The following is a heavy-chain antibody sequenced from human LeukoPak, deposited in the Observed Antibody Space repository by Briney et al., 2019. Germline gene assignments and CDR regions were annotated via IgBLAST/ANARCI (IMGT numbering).Heavy chain of an antibody. D-gene: IGHD2-15*01. CDR2: INPNSGGT. J-gene: IGHJ4*02. Sequence: APVKVSCKASGYTFTGYYMHWVRQAPGQGLEWMGWINPNSGGTNYAQKFQGRVTMTRDTSISTAYMELSRLRSDDTAVYYCARYPRYCSGGSCCGWDYWGQGTLVTVSS. V-gene: IGHV1-2*02. CDR3: ARYPRYCSGGSCCGWDY. CDR1: GYTFTGYY.